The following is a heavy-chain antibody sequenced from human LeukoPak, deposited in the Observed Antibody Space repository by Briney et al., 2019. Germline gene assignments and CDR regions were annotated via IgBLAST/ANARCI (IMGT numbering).Heavy chain of an antibody. D-gene: IGHD2-2*01. CDR3: AKSEIVVVPAAMLANYYYYGMDV. CDR1: GFTFSSYA. Sequence: PGGSLRLSCAASGFTFSSYAMSWVRQAPGKGLEWASAISGSGGSTYYADSVKGRFTISRDNSKNTLYLQMNSLRAEDTAVYYCAKSEIVVVPAAMLANYYYYGMDVWGQGTTVTVSS. V-gene: IGHV3-23*01. CDR2: ISGSGGST. J-gene: IGHJ6*02.